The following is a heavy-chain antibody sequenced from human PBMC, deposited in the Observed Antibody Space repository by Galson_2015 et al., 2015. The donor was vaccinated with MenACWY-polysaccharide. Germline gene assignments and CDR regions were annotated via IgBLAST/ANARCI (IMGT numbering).Heavy chain of an antibody. J-gene: IGHJ4*02. Sequence: SLRLSCALSGFTFSSYAMSWVRQAPGKGLEWVSAISGSGGSTYYAVSVKGRFTISRDNSKNTLYLQMTSLRAEDTAVYYCARDGEEELSASGSYPFENWGQGTLVTVSS. D-gene: IGHD3-10*01. V-gene: IGHV3-23*01. CDR1: GFTFSSYA. CDR3: ARDGEEELSASGSYPFEN. CDR2: ISGSGGST.